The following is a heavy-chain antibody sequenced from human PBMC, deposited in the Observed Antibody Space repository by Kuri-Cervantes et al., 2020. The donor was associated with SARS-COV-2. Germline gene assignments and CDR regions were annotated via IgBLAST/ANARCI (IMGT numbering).Heavy chain of an antibody. CDR3: ARGRRAVAGRRNGFGY. Sequence: SETLSLTCAVYGGSFSGYYWSWIRQPPGKGLEWIGSIYHSGSTYYNPSLKSRVTISVDTSKNQFSLKLSSVTAADTAVYYCARGRRAVAGRRNGFGYWGQGTLVTVSS. J-gene: IGHJ4*02. V-gene: IGHV4-34*01. D-gene: IGHD6-19*01. CDR2: IYHSGST. CDR1: GGSFSGYY.